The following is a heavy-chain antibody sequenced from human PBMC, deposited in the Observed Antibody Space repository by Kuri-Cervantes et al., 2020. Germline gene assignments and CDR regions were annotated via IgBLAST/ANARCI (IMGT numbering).Heavy chain of an antibody. CDR3: ARDPSSGWYFDL. CDR1: GFSFSLFG. Sequence: GESLKISCAASGFSFSLFGMHWVRQAQGKGLEWVTFVWHDGSIKHYADSVKGRFTISRDNSKNTLYLQMNSLRAEDTAVYYCARDPSSGWYFDLWGRGTLVTVSS. D-gene: IGHD6-19*01. CDR2: VWHDGSIK. V-gene: IGHV3-33*01. J-gene: IGHJ2*01.